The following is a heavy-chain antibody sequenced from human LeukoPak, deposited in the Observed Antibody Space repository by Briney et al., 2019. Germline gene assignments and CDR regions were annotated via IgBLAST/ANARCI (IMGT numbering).Heavy chain of an antibody. CDR1: GFTFSSYV. Sequence: GGSLRLSCAASGFTFSSYVMSWVRQAPGKGLEWVSGISGSGGNTYYADSVKGRFTISRDNSKNTLYLQMNSLRAEDTAVYYCAKDGGTIFGVVIYYWGQGTLVTVSS. J-gene: IGHJ4*02. V-gene: IGHV3-23*01. CDR2: ISGSGGNT. CDR3: AKDGGTIFGVVIYY. D-gene: IGHD3-3*01.